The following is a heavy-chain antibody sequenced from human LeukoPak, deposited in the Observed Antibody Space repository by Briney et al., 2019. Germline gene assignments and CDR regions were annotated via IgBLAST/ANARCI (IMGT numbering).Heavy chain of an antibody. V-gene: IGHV3-7*01. J-gene: IGHJ4*02. CDR1: GFTFSNYW. CDR2: IKQDGSET. Sequence: PGGSLRLSCAASGFTFSNYWMSWVRQVPGKGLEWVANIKQDGSETYYVDSVKGRFTISRDNAKNSLFLQMNSLTAEDTAVYYCARKGGTRGPLNYWGQGTLVTVSS. CDR3: ARKGGTRGPLNY. D-gene: IGHD2-8*01.